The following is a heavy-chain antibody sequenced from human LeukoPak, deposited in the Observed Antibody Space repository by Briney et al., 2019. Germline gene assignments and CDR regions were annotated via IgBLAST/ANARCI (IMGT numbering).Heavy chain of an antibody. D-gene: IGHD3-3*01. CDR2: FDPEDGDT. CDR3: ATENDFWSGRQHNWFDP. Sequence: GASVKVSCKVSGYTLTELSMHWVRQAPGKGLDWMGGFDPEDGDTIYAQKFQGRVTMTEDTSTDTAYMELSSLRSEDTAVYYCATENDFWSGRQHNWFDPWGQGTLVTVSS. CDR1: GYTLTELS. J-gene: IGHJ5*02. V-gene: IGHV1-24*01.